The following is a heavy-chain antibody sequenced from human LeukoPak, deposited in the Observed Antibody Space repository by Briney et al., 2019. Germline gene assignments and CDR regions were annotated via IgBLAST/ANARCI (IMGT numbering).Heavy chain of an antibody. CDR1: GFTFSDYY. CDR2: ISFSSSYT. CDR3: ARDGAAAGIKEGHFDY. D-gene: IGHD6-13*01. J-gene: IGHJ4*02. Sequence: PGGSLRLSCVASGFTFSDYYMSWIRQAPGKGLEWISYISFSSSYTNYADSVKGRFTISRDNAKNSLYLQMNRLRAEDTAVYYCARDGAAAGIKEGHFDYWGQGTLVTVSS. V-gene: IGHV3-11*06.